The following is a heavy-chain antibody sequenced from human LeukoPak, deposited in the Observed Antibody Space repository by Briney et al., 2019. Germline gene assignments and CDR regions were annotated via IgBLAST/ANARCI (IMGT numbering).Heavy chain of an antibody. CDR2: ISGSGGST. CDR3: AKDLGPPGYSSGWLFDY. CDR1: GFTFSSYA. J-gene: IGHJ4*02. D-gene: IGHD6-19*01. V-gene: IGHV3-23*01. Sequence: GGSLRLSCAASGFTFSSYAMSWVRQAPGKGLEWVSAISGSGGSTYYADSVKGRFTISRDNSKNKLYLQMNSLRAEDTAVYYCAKDLGPPGYSSGWLFDYWGQGTLVTVSS.